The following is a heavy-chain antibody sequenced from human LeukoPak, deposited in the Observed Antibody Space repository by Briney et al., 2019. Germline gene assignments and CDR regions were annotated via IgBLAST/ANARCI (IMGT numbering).Heavy chain of an antibody. CDR3: ARDVGFCSGGSCYPYNWFDP. CDR1: GGSITNDNYF. V-gene: IGHV4-31*03. CDR2: IYYSGNT. D-gene: IGHD2-15*01. Sequence: SETLSLTCTVSGGSITNDNYFWSWIRQHPGKGQEWIGYIYYSGNTYYNPSLKSRVTMSVDTSKNQFSLKLTSMTAADTAVYHCARDVGFCSGGSCYPYNWFDPWGQGTLVTVSS. J-gene: IGHJ5*02.